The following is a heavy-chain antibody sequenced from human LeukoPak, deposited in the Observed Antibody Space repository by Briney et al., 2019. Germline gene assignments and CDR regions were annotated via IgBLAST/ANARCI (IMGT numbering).Heavy chain of an antibody. CDR2: IYYSGST. J-gene: IGHJ6*03. CDR3: VRYTAMDFGRYYYYYMDV. V-gene: IGHV4-59*11. CDR1: GGSISSHY. D-gene: IGHD5-18*01. Sequence: PSETLSLTCTVSGGSISSHYWSWIRQPPGKGLEWIGYIYYSGSTNYNPSLKSRVTISVDTSKNQFSLKLSSVTAADTAVYYCVRYTAMDFGRYYYYYMDVWGKGTTVTVSS.